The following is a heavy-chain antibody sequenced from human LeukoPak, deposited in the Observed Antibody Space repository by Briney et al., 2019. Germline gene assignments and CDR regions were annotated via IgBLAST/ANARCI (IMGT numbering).Heavy chain of an antibody. Sequence: GASVKVSCKASGGTFSNHAISWVRQAPGQGLECMGVIIPISGTANYAQKFQGRVTITPDASTSTVYMELSSLTSDDTAVYYCARWAGDSRAWYPALFDYWGQGTLVTVSS. CDR2: IIPISGTA. J-gene: IGHJ4*02. V-gene: IGHV1-69*01. CDR1: GGTFSNHA. CDR3: ARWAGDSRAWYPALFDY. D-gene: IGHD6-19*01.